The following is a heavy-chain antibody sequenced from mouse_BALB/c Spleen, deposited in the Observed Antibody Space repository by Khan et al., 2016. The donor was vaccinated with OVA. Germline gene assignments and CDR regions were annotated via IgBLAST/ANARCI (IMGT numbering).Heavy chain of an antibody. V-gene: IGHV1S81*02. J-gene: IGHJ2*01. CDR2: INPGNGST. D-gene: IGHD1-2*01. Sequence: QVQLQQPGAELVKPGASVKLSCKASGYTLTRYYMYWVKQRPGQGLEWIGGINPGNGSTNLNEKFKNKATLTVDKSSTTVYMQISSLTSEDSAVYYCTRNYGYDYFDYWGQGTTLTVSS. CDR1: GYTLTRYY. CDR3: TRNYGYDYFDY.